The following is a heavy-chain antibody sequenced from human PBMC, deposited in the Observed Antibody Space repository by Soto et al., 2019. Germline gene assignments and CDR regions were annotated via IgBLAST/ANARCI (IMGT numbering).Heavy chain of an antibody. CDR1: GYTFTGYY. V-gene: IGHV1-2*04. CDR3: ARDRYYYGSGSYAYDY. Sequence: VASVKVSCKASGYTFTGYYMRWVRQAPGQGLEWMGWINPNSGGTNYAQKFQGWVTMTRDTSISTAYMELSRLRSDDTAVYYCARDRYYYGSGSYAYDYWGQGTLVTVSS. D-gene: IGHD3-10*01. J-gene: IGHJ4*02. CDR2: INPNSGGT.